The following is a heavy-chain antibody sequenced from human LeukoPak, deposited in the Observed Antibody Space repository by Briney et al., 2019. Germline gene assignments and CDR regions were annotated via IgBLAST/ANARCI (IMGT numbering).Heavy chain of an antibody. CDR3: ATRYCSSTSCYLNYYYYYMDV. V-gene: IGHV1-69*05. CDR1: GGTFSSYA. J-gene: IGHJ6*03. CDR2: IIPIFGTA. Sequence: SVKVSCKASGGTFSSYAISWVRQAPGQGLEWMGRIIPIFGTANYAQKFQGRVTITTDESTSTAYMELSSLRSEDTAVYYGATRYCSSTSCYLNYYYYYMDVWGKGTTVTVSS. D-gene: IGHD2-2*01.